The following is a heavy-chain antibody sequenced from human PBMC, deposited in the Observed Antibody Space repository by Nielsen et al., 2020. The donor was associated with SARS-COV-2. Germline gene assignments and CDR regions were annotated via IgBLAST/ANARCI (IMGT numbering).Heavy chain of an antibody. CDR1: GVAVNSGKSY. CDR2: IYDSGSA. V-gene: IGHV4-61*01. D-gene: IGHD6-19*01. Sequence: SETLSLTCTVSGVAVNSGKSYWTWVRQPPGKGLEWIGHIYDSGSAHAGGSANYSPSLKSRVTMSADTSKNQFSLKLNSVTAADTAVYYCASGQQWRRTEFDYWGQGTQVTVSS. CDR3: ASGQQWRRTEFDY. J-gene: IGHJ4*02.